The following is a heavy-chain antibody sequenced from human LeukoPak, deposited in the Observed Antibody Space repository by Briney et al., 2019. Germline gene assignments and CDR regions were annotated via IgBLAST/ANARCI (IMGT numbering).Heavy chain of an antibody. CDR2: IKQDGSEK. Sequence: GGSLRLSCAASGFTFSSYWMSWVRQAPGKGLEWVANIKQDGSEKYYVDSVKGRFTVSRDNAKNSLYLQMNSLRAEDTAIYYCARDNYSGSRYFDHWGQGTLVTVSS. CDR1: GFTFSSYW. V-gene: IGHV3-7*01. CDR3: ARDNYSGSRYFDH. D-gene: IGHD1-26*01. J-gene: IGHJ4*02.